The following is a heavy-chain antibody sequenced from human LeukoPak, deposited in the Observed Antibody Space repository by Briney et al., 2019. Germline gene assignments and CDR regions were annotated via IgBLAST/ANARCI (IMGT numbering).Heavy chain of an antibody. CDR1: GYSISSGYY. D-gene: IGHD3-22*01. Sequence: SETLSLTCTVSGYSISSGYYWGWIRQPPGKGLEWIGRVYISGGTIYNPSLKSRATISIDTSKKQLSLKLRSVTAADTAVYYCARTYDGSGYIFDYWGQGTLVTVSS. CDR2: VYISGGT. CDR3: ARTYDGSGYIFDY. J-gene: IGHJ4*02. V-gene: IGHV4-38-2*02.